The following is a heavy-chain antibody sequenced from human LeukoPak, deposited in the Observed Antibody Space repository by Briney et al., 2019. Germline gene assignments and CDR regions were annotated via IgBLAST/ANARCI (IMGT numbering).Heavy chain of an antibody. Sequence: GGSLTLSRAASGFTFSSYGMSWVRQAPGKGLEWVTFIRYDGSNKYHTDSVTGRLTISRDNSYKTLYLQMNSLRAEDTAVYYCAKDSSLYGTSWWANYFDYWGQGTLVTVSS. CDR1: GFTFSSYG. J-gene: IGHJ4*02. D-gene: IGHD6-13*01. CDR3: AKDSSLYGTSWWANYFDY. CDR2: IRYDGSNK. V-gene: IGHV3-30*02.